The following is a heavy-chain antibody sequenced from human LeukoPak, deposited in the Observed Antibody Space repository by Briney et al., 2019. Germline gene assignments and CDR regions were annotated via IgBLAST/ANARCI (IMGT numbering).Heavy chain of an antibody. CDR1: EYTFTTSC. Sequence: GESLKISCKASEYTFTTSCIGWVRQMPGKGLEWMGIIYPNDADTRYNPSFEGQVTISADRAISTGFLQWSSLRASGSSIYYCARLGVGYLTYFDHWGQGTPGTVSS. J-gene: IGHJ4*02. V-gene: IGHV5-51*01. CDR3: ARLGVGYLTYFDH. D-gene: IGHD3-22*01. CDR2: IYPNDADT.